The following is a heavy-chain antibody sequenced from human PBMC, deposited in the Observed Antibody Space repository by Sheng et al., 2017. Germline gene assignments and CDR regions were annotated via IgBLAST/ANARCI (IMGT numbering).Heavy chain of an antibody. J-gene: IGHJ3*02. CDR2: IWYDGSNK. CDR3: VRSYREYQRSGSDAFDI. Sequence: QVQLVESGGGVVQPGRSLRLSCAASGFTFSTYGMHWVRQPPGKGLEWVGVIWYDGSNKYYADSVKGRFTISRDNSKNTLYLQTNSLRDEDTAVYYCVRSYREYQRSGSDAFDIWGQGTMVTVSS. CDR1: GFTFSTYG. V-gene: IGHV3-33*01. D-gene: IGHD3-3*01.